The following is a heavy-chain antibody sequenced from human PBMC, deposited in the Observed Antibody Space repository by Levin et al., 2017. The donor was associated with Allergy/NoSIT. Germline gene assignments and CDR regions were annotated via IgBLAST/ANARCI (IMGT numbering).Heavy chain of an antibody. CDR2: IYVTGST. Sequence: SQTLSLTCSVSGDSIRRGFYYWGWIRQPAGEGLEWIGRIYVTGSTTYSPSLKSRLTITLDRSKDQVSLTINYVTAADTAIYYCARDLEGFSGYTPYWYMDDWGKGTTVTVSS. CDR3: ARDLEGFSGYTPYWYMDD. J-gene: IGHJ6*03. V-gene: IGHV4-61*02. D-gene: IGHD5-12*01. CDR1: GDSIRRGFYY.